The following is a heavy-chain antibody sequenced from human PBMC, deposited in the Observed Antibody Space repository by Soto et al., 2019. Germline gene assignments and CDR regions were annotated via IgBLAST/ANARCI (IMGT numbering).Heavy chain of an antibody. V-gene: IGHV3-23*01. CDR2: ISGSGGST. D-gene: IGHD3-9*01. CDR1: GFTFSSYA. Sequence: GGSLRLSCAASGFTFSSYAMSWVRQAPGKGLEWVSAISGSGGSTYYADSVKGRFTISRDNSKNTLYLQMNSLRAEDTAVYYCAKEALRYFDWLPSHFDYWGQGTLVTVSS. CDR3: AKEALRYFDWLPSHFDY. J-gene: IGHJ4*02.